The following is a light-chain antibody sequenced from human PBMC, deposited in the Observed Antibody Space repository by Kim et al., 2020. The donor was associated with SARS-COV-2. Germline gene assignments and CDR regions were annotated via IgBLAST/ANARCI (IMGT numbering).Light chain of an antibody. Sequence: GSPGERVTLSCRASESVRTNLAWYQQKPGQAPRLLLYSASTRATDIPARFSGSGSGTEFTLTISSLQSEDFAVYYCQQYDNWPPVTFGGGTKLEI. CDR2: SAS. J-gene: IGKJ4*01. CDR3: QQYDNWPPVT. CDR1: ESVRTN. V-gene: IGKV3-15*01.